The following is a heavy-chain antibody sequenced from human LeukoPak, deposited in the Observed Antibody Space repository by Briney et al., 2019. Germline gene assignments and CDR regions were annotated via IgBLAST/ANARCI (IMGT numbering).Heavy chain of an antibody. D-gene: IGHD6-19*01. CDR2: IYTSRST. J-gene: IGHJ6*03. V-gene: IGHV4-61*09. CDR3: ARGIRIPVTGRYFYYYMDV. CDR1: GGSISNGSYT. Sequence: SETLSLTCTVSGGSISNGSYTWNWIRQPAGKGLEWIGQIYTSRSTNYRSSLTSRVTISRDTSKNQFSLKLSSVTAADTAAYYCARGIRIPVTGRYFYYYMDVWGNGTTVTVSS.